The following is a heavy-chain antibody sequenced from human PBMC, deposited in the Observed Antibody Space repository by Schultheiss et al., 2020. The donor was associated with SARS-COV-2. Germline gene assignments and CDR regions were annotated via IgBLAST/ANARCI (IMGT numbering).Heavy chain of an antibody. CDR2: ISYDGSNK. CDR1: GFTFSNYG. Sequence: GESLKISCAASGFTFSNYGMHWVRQAPGKGLEWVAVISYDGSNKYYADSVKGRFTISRDNSKNTLYLQMNSLRAEDTAVYYCAKDSIWFGDLLSFQTFDYWGQGTLVTVSS. V-gene: IGHV3-30*18. D-gene: IGHD3-10*01. J-gene: IGHJ4*02. CDR3: AKDSIWFGDLLSFQTFDY.